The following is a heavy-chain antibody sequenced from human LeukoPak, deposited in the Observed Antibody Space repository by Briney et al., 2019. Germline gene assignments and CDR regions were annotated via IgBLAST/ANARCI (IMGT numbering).Heavy chain of an antibody. V-gene: IGHV4-59*11. CDR1: GGSISSHY. CDR3: ARGRSAYYYEY. Sequence: PSETLSLTCTVSGGSISSHYWSWIRQPPVKGLEWIGYIYYSGSTNYNPSLKSRVTISVDTSKNQFSLKLSSVTAADTAVYYCARGRSAYYYEYWGQGTLVTVSS. J-gene: IGHJ4*02. CDR2: IYYSGST.